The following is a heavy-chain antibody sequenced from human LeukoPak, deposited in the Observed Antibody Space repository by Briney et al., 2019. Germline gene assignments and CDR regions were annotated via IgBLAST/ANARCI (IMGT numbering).Heavy chain of an antibody. V-gene: IGHV4-59*01. CDR1: GGSISSYY. J-gene: IGHJ4*02. Sequence: SETLSLTCTVSGGSISSYYWSWIRQPPGKGLEWIGYIYYSGSTNYNPSLKSRVTISVDTSKNQFSLKLSSVTAADTAVYYCARGGRSSVHFDYWGQGTLVTVSS. D-gene: IGHD3-16*01. CDR3: ARGGRSSVHFDY. CDR2: IYYSGST.